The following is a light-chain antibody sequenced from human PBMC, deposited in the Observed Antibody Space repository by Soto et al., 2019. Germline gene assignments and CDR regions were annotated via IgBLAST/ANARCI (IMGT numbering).Light chain of an antibody. CDR2: KAS. J-gene: IGKJ1*01. Sequence: DIKMTQSPSTLSASAGDRATITCRASQSISSSLAWYQQKPGKAPNLLIYKASSLESGVPSRFSGSGSGTEFTLTITSLQPDDFATYYCQQYNSYSRTFGQGTKVDI. CDR3: QQYNSYSRT. CDR1: QSISSS. V-gene: IGKV1-5*03.